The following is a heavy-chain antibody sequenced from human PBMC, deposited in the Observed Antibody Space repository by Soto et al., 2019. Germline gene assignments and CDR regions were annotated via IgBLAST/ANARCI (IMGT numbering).Heavy chain of an antibody. Sequence: QVQLQESGPGLVKPSETLSLTCTVSGGSISSYYWGWIRQPPGKGLAWIGYIHYSGSTNYNPSLRSRVTISVATPKTQFPLKVTSMTAADTAIYYCARGGVAARKGRWFDPWGQGTLVTVSS. CDR2: IHYSGST. CDR3: ARGGVAARKGRWFDP. J-gene: IGHJ5*02. D-gene: IGHD6-25*01. V-gene: IGHV4-59*01. CDR1: GGSISSYY.